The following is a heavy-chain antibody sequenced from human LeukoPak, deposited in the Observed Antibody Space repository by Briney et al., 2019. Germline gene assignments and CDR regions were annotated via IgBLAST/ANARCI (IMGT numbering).Heavy chain of an antibody. D-gene: IGHD7-27*01. CDR1: GFTFSSYS. V-gene: IGHV3-21*01. J-gene: IGHJ6*03. Sequence: GGSLRLSCAASGFTFSSYSMNWVRQAPGKGLEWVSSISSSSSYIYYADSVKGRFTISRDNAKNSLYLQMNSLRAEDTAVYYSASLYDSRTGGYMDVWGKGTTVTVSS. CDR3: ASLYDSRTGGYMDV. CDR2: ISSSSSYI.